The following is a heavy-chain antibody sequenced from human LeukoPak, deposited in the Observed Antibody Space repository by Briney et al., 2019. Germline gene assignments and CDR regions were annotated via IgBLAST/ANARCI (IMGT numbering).Heavy chain of an antibody. CDR2: INHSGST. Sequence: PSETLSLTCAVYGGSFSGYYWSWIRQPPGKGLEWIGEINHSGSTNYNPSLKSRVTISVDTSKNQFSLKLSSVTAEDTAVYYCARGGGSFDDWGQGTLVAVSS. CDR1: GGSFSGYY. D-gene: IGHD3-16*01. V-gene: IGHV4-34*01. J-gene: IGHJ4*02. CDR3: ARGGGSFDD.